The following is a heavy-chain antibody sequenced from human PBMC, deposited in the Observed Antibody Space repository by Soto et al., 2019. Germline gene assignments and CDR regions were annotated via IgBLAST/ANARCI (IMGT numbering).Heavy chain of an antibody. CDR2: INHNSGYA. CDR1: GFPFCLYL. CDR3: AKDPGSGSYLMRAFDT. D-gene: IGHD3-10*01. V-gene: IGHV3-23*01. J-gene: IGHJ3*02. Sequence: GGLRLSCAAPGFPFCLYLMSWGRQAPGEELEWVALINHNSGYAYYTDSVKGRFTISRDNSMDTLYLQMNSLRAEDTAIYYCAKDPGSGSYLMRAFDTWGQGTMVTVSS.